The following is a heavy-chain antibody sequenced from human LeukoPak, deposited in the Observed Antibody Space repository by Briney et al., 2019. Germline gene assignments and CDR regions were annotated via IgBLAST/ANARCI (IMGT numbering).Heavy chain of an antibody. D-gene: IGHD4-17*01. CDR2: LYSGGTT. CDR1: GFTVSSNY. Sequence: PGGSLRLSCAASGFTVSSNYMNWVRQAPGKGLEWVSILYSGGTTYYADSVKGRFTISRDDSNNTLYLQMNSVRTDDAAIYFCARVSYTYGSSGYYYYYMDVWGKGTTVTVSS. CDR3: ARVSYTYGSSGYYYYYMDV. J-gene: IGHJ6*03. V-gene: IGHV3-66*02.